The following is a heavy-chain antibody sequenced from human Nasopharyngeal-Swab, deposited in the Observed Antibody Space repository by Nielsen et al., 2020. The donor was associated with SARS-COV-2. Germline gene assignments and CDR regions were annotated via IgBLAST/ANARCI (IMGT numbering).Heavy chain of an antibody. D-gene: IGHD6-13*01. CDR1: GVTFDDYA. CDR2: ISWNSGSI. CDR3: AKEMVGAAG. V-gene: IGHV3-9*01. J-gene: IGHJ4*02. Sequence: SLKISCAASGVTFDDYAMHWVRQAPGKGLEWVSGISWNSGSIGYADSVKGRFTISRDNAKNSLYLQMNSLRAEDTALYYCAKEMVGAAGWGQGTLVTVSS.